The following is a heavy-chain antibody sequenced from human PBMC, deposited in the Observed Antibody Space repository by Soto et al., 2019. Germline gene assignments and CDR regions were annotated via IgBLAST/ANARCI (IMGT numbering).Heavy chain of an antibody. CDR3: AYGGIAFDI. J-gene: IGHJ3*02. V-gene: IGHV1-18*01. CDR1: GYSFTSYG. D-gene: IGHD6-13*01. Sequence: ASVKVSCKASGYSFTSYGMRWVRQAHGQGLEWMGWISAYNGNTNYAQKLQGRVTITTDTSTSTAYMELRSLRSDDTAVYYCAYGGIAFDIWGQGTMVTVSS. CDR2: ISAYNGNT.